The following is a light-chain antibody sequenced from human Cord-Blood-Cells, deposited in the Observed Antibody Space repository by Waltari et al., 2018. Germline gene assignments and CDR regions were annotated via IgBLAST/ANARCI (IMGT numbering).Light chain of an antibody. V-gene: IGKV4-1*01. J-gene: IGKJ1*01. CDR2: WAS. CDR1: QSVLYSSNNKNY. CDR3: RQYYSTPWT. Sequence: DIVMTQSPDSLAVSLGERATINCKSSQSVLYSSNNKNYLAWYQQKPGQPPKLLIYWASTRESGVPDRFSGSGSGTDFTLTISSLQAEDVAVYYCRQYYSTPWTFGQGPRWKSN.